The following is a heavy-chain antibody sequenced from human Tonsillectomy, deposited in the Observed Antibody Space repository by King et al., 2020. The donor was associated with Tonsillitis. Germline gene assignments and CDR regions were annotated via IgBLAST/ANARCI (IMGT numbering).Heavy chain of an antibody. CDR2: INPNSGGT. CDR1: GYTFTGYY. V-gene: IGHV1-2*04. Sequence: QLVQSGAEVKKPGASVKVSCKASGYTFTGYYMHWVRQAPGQGLEWMGWINPNSGGTNCAQKFQGWVTMTRDTSISTAYMELSRLRSDDTAVYYCARGQLWHMYYFDYWGQGTLVTVSS. J-gene: IGHJ4*02. CDR3: ARGQLWHMYYFDY. D-gene: IGHD1-1*01.